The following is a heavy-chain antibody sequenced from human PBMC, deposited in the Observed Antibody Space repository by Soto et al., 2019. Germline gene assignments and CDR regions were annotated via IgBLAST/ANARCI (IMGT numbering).Heavy chain of an antibody. Sequence: PSETLSLTCTVSGGSISSSSYYWGWIRQPPGKGLEWIGSIYYSGSTYYNPSLKSRVTISVDTSKNQFSLKLSSVTAADTAVYYCASLGDYSSSWYSSYFNSWGQGTLVTVSS. V-gene: IGHV4-39*01. CDR2: IYYSGST. CDR1: GGSISSSSYY. D-gene: IGHD6-13*01. CDR3: ASLGDYSSSWYSSYFNS. J-gene: IGHJ4*02.